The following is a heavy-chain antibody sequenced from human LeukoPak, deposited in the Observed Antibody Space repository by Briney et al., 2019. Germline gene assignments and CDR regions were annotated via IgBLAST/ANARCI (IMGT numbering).Heavy chain of an antibody. V-gene: IGHV4-61*01. CDR3: ARGMYYDILTGFDY. J-gene: IGHJ4*02. CDR2: IYYSGST. D-gene: IGHD3-9*01. Sequence: PSETLSLTCAVSGYSISSGYYWGWIRQPPGKGLEWIGYIYYSGSTNYNPSLKSRVTISVDTSKNQFSLKLSSVTAADTAVYYCARGMYYDILTGFDYWGQGTLVTVSS. CDR1: GYSISSGYY.